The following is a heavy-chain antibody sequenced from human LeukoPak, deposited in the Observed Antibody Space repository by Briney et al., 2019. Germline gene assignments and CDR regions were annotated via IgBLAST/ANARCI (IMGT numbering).Heavy chain of an antibody. V-gene: IGHV4-30-4*08. J-gene: IGHJ4*02. D-gene: IGHD5-18*01. CDR3: ARADIAMVHFDY. CDR1: GGSISSGDYY. CDR2: IYYSGST. Sequence: SETLSLTXTVSGGSISSGDYYWRWIRQPPGTGLEWIGYIYYSGSTYYNPSLKSRVTISVDTSKNQFSLKLSSVTAADTAVYYCARADIAMVHFDYWGQGTLVTVSS.